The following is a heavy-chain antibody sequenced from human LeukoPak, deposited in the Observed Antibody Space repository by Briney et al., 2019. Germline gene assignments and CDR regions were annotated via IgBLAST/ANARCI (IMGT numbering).Heavy chain of an antibody. CDR3: ARGAIAFGGVIVLLDY. CDR1: GGTFSSYA. CDR2: IIPIFGTA. J-gene: IGHJ4*02. D-gene: IGHD3-16*02. Sequence: SVKVSCKASGGTFSSYAISWVRQAPGQGLEWMGRIIPIFGTANYAQKFQGRVTITTDESTSTAYMELSSLRSEDTAVYYCARGAIAFGGVIVLLDYWGQGTLVTVSS. V-gene: IGHV1-69*05.